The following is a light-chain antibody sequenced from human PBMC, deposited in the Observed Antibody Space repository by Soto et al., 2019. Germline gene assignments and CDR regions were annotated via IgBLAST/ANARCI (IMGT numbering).Light chain of an antibody. CDR3: QQRSNWPPT. J-gene: IGKJ1*01. Sequence: EIVLTQSPGSLSLSPGESATLSYRASQSPSSSYFAWYQQKPGQAPRLLIYDASNRATGIPARFSGSGSGTDFTLTISSLEPEDFALYDCQQRSNWPPTFGQGTKVDIK. CDR2: DAS. CDR1: QSPSSSY. V-gene: IGKV3D-20*02.